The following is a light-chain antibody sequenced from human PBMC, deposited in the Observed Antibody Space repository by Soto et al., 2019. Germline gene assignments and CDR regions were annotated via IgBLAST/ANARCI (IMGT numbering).Light chain of an antibody. J-gene: IGLJ1*01. Sequence: QSVLTQPLSVSGSPGQSVTISCTGTSSDVGGYNYVSWYQQHPGKAPKLMIYDVSKRPSGVPDRFSGSKSGNTASLTISGLQAEDEADYYCCSYAGSYTYVFGTGDQGHRP. V-gene: IGLV2-11*01. CDR1: SSDVGGYNY. CDR3: CSYAGSYTYV. CDR2: DVS.